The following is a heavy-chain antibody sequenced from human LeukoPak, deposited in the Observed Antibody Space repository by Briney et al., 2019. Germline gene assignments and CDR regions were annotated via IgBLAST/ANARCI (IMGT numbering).Heavy chain of an antibody. J-gene: IGHJ6*03. CDR3: ARGRRDVDTTMIKVYYYYMDV. Sequence: ASVKVSCKASGYTFTTYDINWVRQATGQGLEWMGWMNPNSGNTGYAQKFQGRVTMTRNTSISTAYMELSSLRSEDTAVYYCARGRRDVDTTMIKVYYYYMDVWGRGTTVTVSS. V-gene: IGHV1-8*01. CDR1: GYTFTTYD. CDR2: MNPNSGNT. D-gene: IGHD5-18*01.